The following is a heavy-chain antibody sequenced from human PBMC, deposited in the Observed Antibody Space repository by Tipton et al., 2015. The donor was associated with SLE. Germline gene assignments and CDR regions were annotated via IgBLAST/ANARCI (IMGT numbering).Heavy chain of an antibody. J-gene: IGHJ4*02. CDR3: ASGTLEWSHEPDY. Sequence: TLSLTCTVSGGSVSSANYYWAWIRQPPGKGLEWIGSLYYSGTPNYNPSLKTRVTISVNTSKNQFSLRLSSVTAADTAMFYCASGTLEWSHEPDYWGQGTLVTVSS. V-gene: IGHV4-39*07. D-gene: IGHD3-3*01. CDR1: GGSVSSANYY. CDR2: LYYSGTP.